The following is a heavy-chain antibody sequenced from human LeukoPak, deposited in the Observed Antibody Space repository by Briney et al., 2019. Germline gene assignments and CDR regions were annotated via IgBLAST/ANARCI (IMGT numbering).Heavy chain of an antibody. D-gene: IGHD2-15*01. CDR1: GFTFSSYS. J-gene: IGHJ6*02. V-gene: IGHV3-48*04. CDR2: ISSSSSTI. CDR3: ARLGKEVVVADHIYYYYGMDV. Sequence: PGGSLRLSCAASGFTFSSYSMNWVRQAPGKGLEWVSYISSSSSTIYYADSVKGRFTISRDNAKNSLYLQMNSLRAEDTAVYYCARLGKEVVVADHIYYYYGMDVWGQGTTVTVSS.